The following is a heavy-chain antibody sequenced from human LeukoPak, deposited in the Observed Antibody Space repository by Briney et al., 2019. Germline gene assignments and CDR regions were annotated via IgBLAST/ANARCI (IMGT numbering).Heavy chain of an antibody. J-gene: IGHJ3*01. V-gene: IGHV5-51*01. CDR1: GYSFTSYW. CDR3: ARLRGWFEVRAFDV. D-gene: IGHD6-19*01. CDR2: IYPGDSDT. Sequence: GESLKISCKGSGYSFTSYWIGWVRQMPGKGLEWMGIIYPGDSDTKYSPSFQGQVTISVDKPDSTAYLQWSSLKASDTAMYYCARLRGWFEVRAFDVWGQGTMVTVSS.